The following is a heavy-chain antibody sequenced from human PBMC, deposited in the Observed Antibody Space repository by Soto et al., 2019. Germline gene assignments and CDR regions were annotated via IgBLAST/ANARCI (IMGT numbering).Heavy chain of an antibody. CDR1: GGTFSSYT. J-gene: IGHJ4*02. D-gene: IGHD4-4*01. Sequence: GASVKVSCKASGGTFSSYTISWVRQAPGQGLEWMGRIIPILGIANYAQKFQGRVTITADKSTSTAYMELSSLRSEDTAVYYCAREDDYSNPRTRFDYWGQGTLVTVSS. CDR2: IIPILGIA. V-gene: IGHV1-69*02. CDR3: AREDDYSNPRTRFDY.